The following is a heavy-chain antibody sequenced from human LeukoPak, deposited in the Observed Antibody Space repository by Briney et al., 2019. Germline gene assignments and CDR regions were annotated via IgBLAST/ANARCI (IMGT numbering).Heavy chain of an antibody. CDR2: TDYSGST. CDR1: GGSISSGGYY. V-gene: IGHV4-31*03. Sequence: SETLSLTCTVSGGSISSGGYYWSWIRHHPEKGLEWIGYTDYSGSTYSNPSLKSRLTMSLDTSKNQFSLKLSSVTAADTAVYYCTRASSRAAGYVDWFDPWGQGTLVTVSS. J-gene: IGHJ5*02. D-gene: IGHD3-16*01. CDR3: TRASSRAAGYVDWFDP.